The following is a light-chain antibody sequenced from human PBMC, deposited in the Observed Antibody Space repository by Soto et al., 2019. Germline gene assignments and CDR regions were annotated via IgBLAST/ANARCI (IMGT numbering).Light chain of an antibody. CDR2: AAS. CDR1: QSISNY. Sequence: DIQMPQSPSSLSASVGDRVTITCRASQSISNYLNWYQQKPGKAPKLLIYAASRLQSGVPSRFSGSGSGTDFTLTISSLQPEDFATYSCQQSYTTLFTFGPGTKVDI. CDR3: QQSYTTLFT. J-gene: IGKJ3*01. V-gene: IGKV1-39*01.